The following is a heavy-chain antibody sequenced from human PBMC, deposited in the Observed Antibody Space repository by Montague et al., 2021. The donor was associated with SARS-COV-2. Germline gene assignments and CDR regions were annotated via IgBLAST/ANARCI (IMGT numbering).Heavy chain of an antibody. CDR2: XDWDDDK. J-gene: IGHJ6*02. CDR1: GFSLSTSGMC. CDR3: ARDYIAAAGIYYYYYGMDV. D-gene: IGHD6-13*01. Sequence: PALVKPTQTHTLTCTFSGFSLSTSGMCVSWIRQPPGKALEWLARXDWDDDKYYNTSLKTRLTISKDTSKNQVVLTMTNMDPVDTATYYCARDYIAAAGIYYYYYGMDVWGQGTTVTVSS. V-gene: IGHV2-70*11.